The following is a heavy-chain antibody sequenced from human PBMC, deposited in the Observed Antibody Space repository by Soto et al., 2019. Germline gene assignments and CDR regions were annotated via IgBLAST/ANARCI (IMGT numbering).Heavy chain of an antibody. Sequence: NLPETLSLTCAVSGVSIHNSHSFWGWIRQPPGKGLEFIANVYYSGGAHYNPSFKSRVTISVDTATNQVSLRMSSVTAADTAVYFCGRVVEGATRHTDFDSWGQGTLVTVSS. D-gene: IGHD2-21*01. CDR1: GVSIHNSHSF. CDR3: GRVVEGATRHTDFDS. V-gene: IGHV4-39*01. J-gene: IGHJ5*01. CDR2: VYYSGGA.